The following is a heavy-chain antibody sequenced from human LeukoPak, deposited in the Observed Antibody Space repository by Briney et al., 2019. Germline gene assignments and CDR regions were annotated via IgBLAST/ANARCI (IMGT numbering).Heavy chain of an antibody. Sequence: SETLSLNCTVSGGSMSNYYWTWMRQPPGKGLEWVGYIYYSGSTNYNPSLKSRVTISVDTPKNQFSLKLSSVTAADTAVYYCARLRDYGSGTYYNDYWGQGTLVTVSS. CDR1: GGSMSNYY. D-gene: IGHD3-10*01. CDR3: ARLRDYGSGTYYNDY. J-gene: IGHJ4*02. CDR2: IYYSGST. V-gene: IGHV4-59*08.